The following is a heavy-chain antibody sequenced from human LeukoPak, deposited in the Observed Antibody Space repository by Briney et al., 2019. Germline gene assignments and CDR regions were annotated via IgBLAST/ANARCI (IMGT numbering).Heavy chain of an antibody. CDR1: GFTFSSYS. V-gene: IGHV3-21*04. D-gene: IGHD3-10*01. J-gene: IGHJ4*02. CDR2: ISSSSSYI. CDR3: AKRASGSGTSLYYFDY. Sequence: GGSLRLSCAASGFTFSSYSMNWVRQAPGKGLEWVSSISSSSSYIYYADSVKGRFTISRDNAKNSLYLQMNSLRAEDTAVYYCAKRASGSGTSLYYFDYWGQGTLVTVSS.